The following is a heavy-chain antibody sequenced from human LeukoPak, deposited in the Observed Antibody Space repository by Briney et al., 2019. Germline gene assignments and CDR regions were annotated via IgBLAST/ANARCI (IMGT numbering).Heavy chain of an antibody. J-gene: IGHJ4*02. CDR1: GFAFSSYA. D-gene: IGHD6-13*01. Sequence: GGSLRLSCAASGFAFSSYAMHWVRQAPGKGLEYVSAISSNGGSTYYANSVKGRFTISRDNSKNTLYLQMGSLRAEDMAVYYCARAEGIAAPGGYWGQGTLVTVSS. CDR2: ISSNGGST. CDR3: ARAEGIAAPGGY. V-gene: IGHV3-64*01.